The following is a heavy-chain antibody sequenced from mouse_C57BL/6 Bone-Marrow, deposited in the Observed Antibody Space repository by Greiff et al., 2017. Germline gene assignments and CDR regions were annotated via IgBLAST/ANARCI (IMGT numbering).Heavy chain of an antibody. J-gene: IGHJ2*01. CDR3: ARYGSSYEYDFDY. CDR2: FYPGSGNP. V-gene: IGHV1-76*01. D-gene: IGHD1-1*01. CDR1: GYTFTDYY. Sequence: VQLQQSGAELVRPGASVKLSCKASGYTFTDYYINWVKQRPGQGLGWIARFYPGSGNPYYNEKFKGKATLTAEKSSSTAYMQLSSLTSEDSAVYFCARYGSSYEYDFDYGGQGTTLTVSS.